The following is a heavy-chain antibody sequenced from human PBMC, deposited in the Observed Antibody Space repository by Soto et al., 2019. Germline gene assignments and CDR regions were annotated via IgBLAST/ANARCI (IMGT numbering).Heavy chain of an antibody. Sequence: EVQLLESGGGLVQPGESLRLSCAFSGFIFGNYMMTWVRQAPGKGLEWVSTIRDGGESTYYADSVKGRFTISRDNSKHTWYLQMDSVGVEDTAVYYCAPHVHCSGGSCHYDAFDIRGQGTMVTVSS. V-gene: IGHV3-23*01. D-gene: IGHD2-15*01. J-gene: IGHJ3*02. CDR2: IRDGGEST. CDR3: APHVHCSGGSCHYDAFDI. CDR1: GFIFGNYM.